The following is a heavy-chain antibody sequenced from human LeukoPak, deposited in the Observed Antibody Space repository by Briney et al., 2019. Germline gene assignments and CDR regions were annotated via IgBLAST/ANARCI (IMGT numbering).Heavy chain of an antibody. J-gene: IGHJ4*02. CDR2: INPNSGGT. Sequence: ASVKDSCKASGYTFTGYYVHWVRQAPGQGLEWMGRINPNSGGTNYAQKFQGRVTLTTDTYIRTGYMGLSRLRSDDTAVYYCARDQYRYGDYEHLYQKEDYWGQGTLVTVSS. CDR3: ARDQYRYGDYEHLYQKEDY. CDR1: GYTFTGYY. D-gene: IGHD4-17*01. V-gene: IGHV1-2*06.